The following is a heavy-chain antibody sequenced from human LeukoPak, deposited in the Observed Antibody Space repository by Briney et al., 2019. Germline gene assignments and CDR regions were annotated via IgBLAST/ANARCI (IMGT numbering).Heavy chain of an antibody. V-gene: IGHV3-7*01. CDR2: IKQDGSEK. J-gene: IGHJ4*02. CDR3: ARFLIDPRDIVVVPAAVDY. D-gene: IGHD2-2*01. CDR1: GFTFSSYW. Sequence: GGSLRLSCAASGFTFSSYWMSWVRQAPGKGLEWVANIKQDGSEKYYVDSVKGRFTISRDNAKNSLYLQMNSLRAEDTAVYYCARFLIDPRDIVVVPAAVDYWGQGTLVTVSS.